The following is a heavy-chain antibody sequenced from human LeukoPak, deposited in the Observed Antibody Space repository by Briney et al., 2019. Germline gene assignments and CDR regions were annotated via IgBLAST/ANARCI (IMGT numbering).Heavy chain of an antibody. CDR2: ISSSSSYI. D-gene: IGHD6-13*01. V-gene: IGHV3-21*01. CDR3: ARDVYSSSSNFDY. CDR1: GFTFSSYS. Sequence: GGSLRLSCAASGFTFSSYSMNWVRQAPGKGLEWVSSISSSSSYIYCADSVKGRFTISRDNAKNSLYLQMNSLRAEDTAVYYCARDVYSSSSNFDYWGQGTLVTVSS. J-gene: IGHJ4*02.